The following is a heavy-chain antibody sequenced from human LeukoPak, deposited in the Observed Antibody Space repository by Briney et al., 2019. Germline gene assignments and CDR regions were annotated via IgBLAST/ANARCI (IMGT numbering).Heavy chain of an antibody. CDR3: ARGDYYYDSSGLYYFDY. V-gene: IGHV3-53*01. CDR1: GFTFSNYA. Sequence: GGSLRLSCAASGFTFSNYAMSWVRQAPGKGLKWVSVIYSGGSTYYADSVKGRFTISRDNSKNTLYLQMNSLRAEDTAVYYCARGDYYYDSSGLYYFDYWGQGTLVTVSS. D-gene: IGHD3-22*01. CDR2: IYSGGST. J-gene: IGHJ4*02.